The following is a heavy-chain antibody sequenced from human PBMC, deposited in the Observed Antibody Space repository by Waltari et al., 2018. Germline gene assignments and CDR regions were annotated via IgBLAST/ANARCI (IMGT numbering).Heavy chain of an antibody. V-gene: IGHV4-59*01. CDR3: ARGVVPAARIHYYYYMDV. D-gene: IGHD2-2*01. CDR1: GFTFSSYA. CDR2: IYYSGST. Sequence: VQLVESGGGLVQPGGSLRLSCAASGFTFSSYAMSWVRQAPGKGLEWIGYIYYSGSTNYNPSLKSRVTISVDTSKNQFSLKLSSVTAADTAVYYCARGVVPAARIHYYYYMDVWGKGTTVTISS. J-gene: IGHJ6*03.